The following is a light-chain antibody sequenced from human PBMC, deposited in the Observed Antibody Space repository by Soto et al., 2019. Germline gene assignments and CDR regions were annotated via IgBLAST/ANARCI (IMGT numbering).Light chain of an antibody. J-gene: IGKJ4*01. CDR2: SAS. V-gene: IGKV3-20*01. CDR1: QTGNRNY. CDR3: QQYADSPLT. Sequence: IGLTRSRGTLSLSPGERATLYCRCSQTGNRNYLGWYQQKPGQATRFLIHSASDRATGTPDRFSGSVSGTDFTLTISRLEPEDFAVHYCQQYADSPLTFGGGTKVDIK.